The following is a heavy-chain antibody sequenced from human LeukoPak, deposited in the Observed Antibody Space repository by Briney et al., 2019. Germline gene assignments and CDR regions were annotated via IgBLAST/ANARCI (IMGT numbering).Heavy chain of an antibody. CDR2: IYSGGST. V-gene: IGHV3-53*01. Sequence: GGSLRLSCAASGFTVSSNYMSWVRQALGQGLERVSVIYSGGSTYYADSMKGRFTISRDNSKNTLYLQMNSLRAEDTAVYYCARGLQYNSHYYYYGMDVWGQGTTVTVSS. CDR3: ARGLQYNSHYYYYGMDV. J-gene: IGHJ6*02. D-gene: IGHD1-20*01. CDR1: GFTVSSNY.